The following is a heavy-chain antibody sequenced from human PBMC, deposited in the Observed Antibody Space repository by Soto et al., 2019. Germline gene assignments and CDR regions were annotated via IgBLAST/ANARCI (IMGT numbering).Heavy chain of an antibody. V-gene: IGHV4-38-2*01. D-gene: IGHD2-2*01. CDR3: GHLKTVTEVTPAPPLFDA. CDR2: LSHSGRT. Sequence: SETLSLTCAASGFSISSDSYWGWMRHSPGKGLEWIGTLSHSGRTFYNPSLKSRVTISADTTKNQFYLSLTSVTAADTAVYYCGHLKTVTEVTPAPPLFDAWGQGTMVTVSS. CDR1: GFSISSDSY. J-gene: IGHJ3*01.